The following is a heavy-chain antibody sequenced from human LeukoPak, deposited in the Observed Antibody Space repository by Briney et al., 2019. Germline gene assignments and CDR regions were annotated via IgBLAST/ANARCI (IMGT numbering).Heavy chain of an antibody. Sequence: GGSVTLFCGASGFIFSAYSLNWLRQAPGKGLEWVSYISSSSSTIYYADSVKGRFTISRDNAKNSLYLQMNSLRDEDTAVYYCARNEYSGYDRVYFYYMDVWGKGTTVTVSS. J-gene: IGHJ6*03. CDR1: GFIFSAYS. CDR3: ARNEYSGYDRVYFYYMDV. V-gene: IGHV3-48*02. CDR2: ISSSSSTI. D-gene: IGHD5-12*01.